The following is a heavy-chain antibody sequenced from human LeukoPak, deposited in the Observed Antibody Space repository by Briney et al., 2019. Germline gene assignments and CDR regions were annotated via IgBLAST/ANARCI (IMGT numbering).Heavy chain of an antibody. D-gene: IGHD2-2*01. CDR2: INSDGSST. V-gene: IGHV3-74*01. J-gene: IGHJ6*03. Sequence: GGSLRLSCAASGFTFSSYEMNWVRQAPGKGLEWVSRINSDGSSTSYADSVKGRFTISRDNAKNTLYLQMNSLRAEDTAVYYCAKGRYCSSTSCYGGDYYYYMDVWGKGTTVTVSS. CDR1: GFTFSSYE. CDR3: AKGRYCSSTSCYGGDYYYYMDV.